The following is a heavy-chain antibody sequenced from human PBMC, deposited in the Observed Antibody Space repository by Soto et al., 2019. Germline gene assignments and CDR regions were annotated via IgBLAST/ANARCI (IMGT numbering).Heavy chain of an antibody. CDR2: IYHRGST. Sequence: SGTLSLTCAVSSGSISSSNWWSWVRQPPGKGLEWIGEIYHRGSTNYNPSLKSRVTISVDKSKNQFSLKLSSVTAADTAVYYCARGGSLGYHYYYMDVWGKGTTVTVSS. CDR3: ARGGSLGYHYYYMDV. V-gene: IGHV4-4*02. J-gene: IGHJ6*03. CDR1: SGSISSSNW. D-gene: IGHD3-10*01.